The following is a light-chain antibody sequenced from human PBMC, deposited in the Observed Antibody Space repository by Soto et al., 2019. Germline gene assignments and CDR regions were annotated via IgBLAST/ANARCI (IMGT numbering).Light chain of an antibody. J-gene: IGKJ1*01. Sequence: EIVMTQSPATLSVSPGERATLSCRASQSVSSYLGWYQQKPGQAPRLLIYDASTRATGIPARFSGSGSGADFTLTISSLQSEDFAVYYCQQGNDWPWTFGQGTKVEIK. V-gene: IGKV3-15*01. CDR3: QQGNDWPWT. CDR2: DAS. CDR1: QSVSSY.